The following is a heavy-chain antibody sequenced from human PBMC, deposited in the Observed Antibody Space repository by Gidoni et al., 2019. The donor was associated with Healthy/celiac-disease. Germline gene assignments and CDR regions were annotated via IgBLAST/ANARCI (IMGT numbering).Heavy chain of an antibody. V-gene: IGHV3-9*01. Sequence: EVQLVESGGGLVQPGRSLRLSCAASGFTFDDYAMHVVRQAPGKGLEWVSGISWNSGSIGYADSVKGRFTISRDNAKNSLYLQMNSLRAEDTALYYCAKDILVEMAQGGFDYWGQGTLVTVSS. J-gene: IGHJ4*02. CDR2: ISWNSGSI. D-gene: IGHD1-26*01. CDR3: AKDILVEMAQGGFDY. CDR1: GFTFDDYA.